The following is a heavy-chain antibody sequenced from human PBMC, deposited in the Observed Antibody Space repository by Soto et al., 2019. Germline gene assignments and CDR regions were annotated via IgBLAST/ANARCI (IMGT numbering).Heavy chain of an antibody. CDR3: ATRSPAFDY. Sequence: SVKVSCKTSGYTFTSYGISWVRQAPGQGLEWMGWITTDKGKTTYAQKFQGRVTMTTDTSTSTAYMELRSLTSDDTAAYYCATRSPAFDYWGQGTLVTVSS. V-gene: IGHV1-18*01. CDR2: ITTDKGKT. CDR1: GYTFTSYG. J-gene: IGHJ4*02.